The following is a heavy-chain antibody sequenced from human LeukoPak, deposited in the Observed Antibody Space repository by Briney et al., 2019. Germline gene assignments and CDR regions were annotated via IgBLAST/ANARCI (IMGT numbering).Heavy chain of an antibody. D-gene: IGHD7-27*01. V-gene: IGHV1-8*01. CDR3: ARGPPNWGYDY. CDR2: MSPNSGDT. Sequence: ASVKVSCKASGNTFTSYDFHRVRQATGQRPEWMGCMSPNSGDTGYAQKFQDRVTMTRNTSISTAYMELSSLRSDDTAVYYCARGPPNWGYDYWGPGTLVTVSS. J-gene: IGHJ4*02. CDR1: GNTFTSYD.